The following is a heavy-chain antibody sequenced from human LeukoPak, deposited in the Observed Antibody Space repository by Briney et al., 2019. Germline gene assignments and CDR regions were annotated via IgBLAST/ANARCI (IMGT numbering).Heavy chain of an antibody. V-gene: IGHV3-30-3*01. CDR2: ISYDGSNK. J-gene: IGHJ4*02. CDR1: GFTFSSYA. CDR3: ATRPTQFDY. Sequence: PGGSLMLSCAASGFTFSSYAMHWVSQAPGKGLEWVAVISYDGSNKYYADFVKGRFTISRDNSKNTLYLQMNSLRAEDTAVYYCATRPTQFDYWGQGTLVTVSS.